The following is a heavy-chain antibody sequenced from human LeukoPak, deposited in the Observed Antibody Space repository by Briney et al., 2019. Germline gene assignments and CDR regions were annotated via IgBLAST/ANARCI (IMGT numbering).Heavy chain of an antibody. J-gene: IGHJ3*02. CDR3: ARDGYCSSTSCYSDDAFDI. V-gene: IGHV4-4*07. CDR2: IYTSGST. Sequence: SETLSLTCTVSGGSISSYYWSWIRQPAGKGLEWIGRIYTSGSTNYNPSLKSRVTMSVDTSKNQFSLKLSSVTAADTAVYCCARDGYCSSTSCYSDDAFDIWGQGTMVTVSS. CDR1: GGSISSYY. D-gene: IGHD2-2*03.